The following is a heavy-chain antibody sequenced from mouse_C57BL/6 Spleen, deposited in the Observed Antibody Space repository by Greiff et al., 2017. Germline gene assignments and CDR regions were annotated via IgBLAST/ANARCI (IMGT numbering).Heavy chain of an antibody. CDR3: ARQDPNWAWFAY. Sequence: EVKLMESGGDLVKPGGSLKLSCAASGFTFSSYGMSWVRQTPDKRLEWVATISSGGSYTYYPDSVKGRFTISRDNAKNTLYLQMSSLKSEDKAMYYCARQDPNWAWFAYWGQGTLVTVSA. D-gene: IGHD4-1*01. V-gene: IGHV5-6*01. J-gene: IGHJ3*01. CDR1: GFTFSSYG. CDR2: ISSGGSYT.